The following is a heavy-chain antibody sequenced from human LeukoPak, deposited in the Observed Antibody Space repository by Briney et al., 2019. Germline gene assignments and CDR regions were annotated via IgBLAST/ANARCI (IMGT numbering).Heavy chain of an antibody. V-gene: IGHV3-23*01. J-gene: IGHJ4*02. D-gene: IGHD6-19*01. Sequence: PGGSLRLSCAASGFTFSSYAMSWVRQAPGKGLEWVSAISGSGGSTYYADSVKGRFTISRDNSKNTLYLQMNSLRAEDTAVYYCARDSEFLYSSGWYNYWGQGTLVTVSS. CDR3: ARDSEFLYSSGWYNY. CDR1: GFTFSSYA. CDR2: ISGSGGST.